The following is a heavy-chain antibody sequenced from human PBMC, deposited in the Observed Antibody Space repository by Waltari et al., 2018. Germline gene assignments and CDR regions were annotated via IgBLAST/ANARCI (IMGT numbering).Heavy chain of an antibody. CDR2: MKTDGTSI. V-gene: IGHV3-74*03. CDR1: EFFTDYW. J-gene: IGHJ4*02. Sequence: EVQLMNSGGGLVQPGGSVRLSCAASEFFTDYWLVWVRQAPGKGLVWVSRMKTDGTSITYADSVKGRFTISRDSAKNTYYLQMNSLRAEDTAVYYCTRNPGYWGQGTLVTVSS. CDR3: TRNPGY.